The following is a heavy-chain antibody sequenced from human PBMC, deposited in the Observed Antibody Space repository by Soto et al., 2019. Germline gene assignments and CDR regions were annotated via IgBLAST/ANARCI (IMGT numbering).Heavy chain of an antibody. V-gene: IGHV1-46*01. Sequence: APLTVSCKASGSTFCKYFIHWEVQAPGQGLEWIGIINPSRGSATYGPIFQGRLSLTTDMPTSTVYMELSSLRSEDTAFYYCARPLIGKTIDLWGQGTTVTVSS. CDR1: GSTFCKYF. CDR3: ARPLIGKTIDL. D-gene: IGHD1-1*01. J-gene: IGHJ6*02. CDR2: INPSRGSA.